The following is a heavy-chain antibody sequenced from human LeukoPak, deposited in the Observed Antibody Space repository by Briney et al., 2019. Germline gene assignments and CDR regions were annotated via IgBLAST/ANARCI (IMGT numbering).Heavy chain of an antibody. J-gene: IGHJ4*02. CDR3: ARVVDHDYHDYYADH. Sequence: GASVKVSCKASGYTFTSYGISWVRQAPGQGLEWMGWISAYNGNTNYAQKLQGRVTMTTDTSTSTAYMELRSLRSDDTAVYYCARVVDHDYHDYYADHWGQGTLVTVSS. D-gene: IGHD4-17*01. CDR2: ISAYNGNT. CDR1: GYTFTSYG. V-gene: IGHV1-18*01.